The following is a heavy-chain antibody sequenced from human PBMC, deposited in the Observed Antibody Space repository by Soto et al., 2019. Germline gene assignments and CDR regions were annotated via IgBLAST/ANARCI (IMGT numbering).Heavy chain of an antibody. D-gene: IGHD2-15*01. CDR2: IYHSGST. J-gene: IGHJ4*02. CDR3: ARGQVVAAKH. V-gene: IGHV4-30-2*01. Sequence: SETLSLTCTVSGGSISSGGYSWSWIRQPPGKGLEWIGYIYHSGSTYYNPSLKSRVTISVDRSKNQFSLKLSSVTAADTAVYYWARGQVVAAKHWGQGTLVTVSS. CDR1: GGSISSGGYS.